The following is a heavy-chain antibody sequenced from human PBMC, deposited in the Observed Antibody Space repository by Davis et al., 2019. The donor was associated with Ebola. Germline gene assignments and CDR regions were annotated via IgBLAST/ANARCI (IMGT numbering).Heavy chain of an antibody. V-gene: IGHV1-69*04. Sequence: SVKVSCKTSGGTFTNYAVNWVRQAPGQGLEWMGRIIPVVDTKDYAQKFQGRVTITADKSTSTAYMVLSSLRSEDTAVYYWAREQLLWFGELLYADYYGMDVWGQGTTVTVSS. CDR3: AREQLLWFGELLYADYYGMDV. CDR1: GGTFTNYA. CDR2: IIPVVDTK. D-gene: IGHD3-10*01. J-gene: IGHJ6*02.